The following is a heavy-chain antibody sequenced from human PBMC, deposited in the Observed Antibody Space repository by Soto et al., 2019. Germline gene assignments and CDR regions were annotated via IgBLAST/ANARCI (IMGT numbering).Heavy chain of an antibody. J-gene: IGHJ4*02. CDR2: ISGIDGST. Sequence: GGSLRLSCAASGFTFSSYAMNWVRQAPGKGLEWVSGISGIDGSTYYADSVRGRFTISRDNSKNTLFLQMNSLRAEDTALYYCATGYCTSPNCRRDYRGQGSLVTVSS. V-gene: IGHV3-23*01. CDR3: ATGYCTSPNCRRDY. CDR1: GFTFSSYA. D-gene: IGHD2-2*01.